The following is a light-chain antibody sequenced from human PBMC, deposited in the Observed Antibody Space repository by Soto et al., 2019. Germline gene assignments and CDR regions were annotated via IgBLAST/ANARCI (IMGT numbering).Light chain of an antibody. CDR2: GAS. CDR1: QSVNSNY. V-gene: IGKV3-20*01. J-gene: IGKJ1*01. CDR3: QQYGRSPWT. Sequence: IVLTQSPGTLSLSPGERATLSCRASQSVNSNYLAWYQQKPGQAPRLLIYGASSRASGIPDRFSGSGSGTDVTLTISRLEPEDFAVYYCQQYGRSPWTFGQGTKVEIK.